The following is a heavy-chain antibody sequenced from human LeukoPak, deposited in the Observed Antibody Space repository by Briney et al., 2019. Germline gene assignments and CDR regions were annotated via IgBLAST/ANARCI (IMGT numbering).Heavy chain of an antibody. D-gene: IGHD6-13*01. CDR2: ISSSSSYI. CDR3: AKGYSSSWPDFDY. CDR1: GFTFSSYS. V-gene: IGHV3-21*01. Sequence: GGSLRLSCAASGFTFSSYSMNWVRQAPGKGLEWVSSISSSSSYIYYADSVKGRFTISRDNSKNTLYLQMNSLRAEDTAVYYCAKGYSSSWPDFDYWGQGTLVTVSS. J-gene: IGHJ4*02.